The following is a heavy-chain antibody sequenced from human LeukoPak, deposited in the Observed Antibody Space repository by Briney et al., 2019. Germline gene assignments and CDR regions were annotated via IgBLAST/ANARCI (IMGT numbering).Heavy chain of an antibody. CDR2: IYPDDSDT. CDR1: GYSFTSYW. CDR3: ARQEVIGSSSWYNRHNWFDP. Sequence: GESLKISCKGAGYSFTSYWIGWVRKMPAKGLEWMGIIYPDDSDTRYSPSFQGQVPISADKSISTAYLQWSSLKASDTAMYYCARQEVIGSSSWYNRHNWFDPWGQGTLVTVSS. J-gene: IGHJ5*02. V-gene: IGHV5-51*01. D-gene: IGHD6-13*01.